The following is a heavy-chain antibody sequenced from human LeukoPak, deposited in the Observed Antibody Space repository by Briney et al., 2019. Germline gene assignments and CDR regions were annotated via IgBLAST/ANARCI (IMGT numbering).Heavy chain of an antibody. V-gene: IGHV4-31*03. D-gene: IGHD2-2*01. CDR1: GGSISSGGYY. J-gene: IGHJ5*02. CDR2: IYYSGST. Sequence: SETLSLTCTVSGGSISSGGYYWSWIRQHPGKGLEWIGYIYYSGSTYYNPSLKSRVTISVDTSKNQFSPKLSSVTAADTAVYYCARDQGSIGHWFDPWGQGTLVTVSS. CDR3: ARDQGSIGHWFDP.